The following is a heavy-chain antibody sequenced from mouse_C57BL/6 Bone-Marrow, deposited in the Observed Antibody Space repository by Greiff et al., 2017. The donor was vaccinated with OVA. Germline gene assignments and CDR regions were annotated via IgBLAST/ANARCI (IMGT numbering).Heavy chain of an antibody. V-gene: IGHV5-17*01. CDR2: ISSGSSTI. D-gene: IGHD1-1*01. CDR1: GFTFSDYG. CDR3: AYYYGSSQDYWYFDV. Sequence: EVKLMESGGGLVKPGGSLKLSCAASGFTFSDYGMHWVRQAPEKGLEWVAYISSGSSTIYYADTVKGRFTISRDNAKNTLFLQMTSLRSEDTAMYYCAYYYGSSQDYWYFDVWGTGTTVTVSS. J-gene: IGHJ1*03.